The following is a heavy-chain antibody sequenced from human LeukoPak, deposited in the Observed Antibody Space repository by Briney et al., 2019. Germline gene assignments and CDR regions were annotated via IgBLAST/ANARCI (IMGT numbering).Heavy chain of an antibody. CDR3: ARDPYSSSWNYYFDY. V-gene: IGHV1-18*04. CDR2: ISAYNENT. CDR1: GYTFTSYG. J-gene: IGHJ4*02. Sequence: ASVKVSCKASGYTFTSYGMSWVRQAPGQGLEWMEGISAYNENTNDAQKLQGRVTMTTDTSTSTAYMELRSLRSDDTAVYYCARDPYSSSWNYYFDYWGQGTLVTVSS. D-gene: IGHD6-13*01.